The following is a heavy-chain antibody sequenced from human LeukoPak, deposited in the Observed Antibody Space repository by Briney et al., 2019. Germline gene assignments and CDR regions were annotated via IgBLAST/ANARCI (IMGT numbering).Heavy chain of an antibody. V-gene: IGHV4-59*12. CDR2: IYYSGST. D-gene: IGHD3-10*01. CDR3: AGRPRGVIIKSWFDS. CDR1: GGSISSYY. Sequence: NPSETLSLTCTVSGGSISSYYWSWIRQPPGKGLEWIGYIYYSGSTNYNPSLKSRVTISVDTSKHQFSLNLSSVTAADTAVYYCAGRPRGVIIKSWFDSWGQGTLVTVSS. J-gene: IGHJ5*01.